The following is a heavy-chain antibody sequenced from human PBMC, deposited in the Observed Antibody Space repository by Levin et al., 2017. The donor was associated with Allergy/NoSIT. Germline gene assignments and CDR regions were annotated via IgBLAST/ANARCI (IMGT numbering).Heavy chain of an antibody. D-gene: IGHD6-19*01. CDR1: GFTFSSCS. J-gene: IGHJ4*02. CDR2: ISSGSIYI. V-gene: IGHV3-21*01. Sequence: GESLKISCAASGFTFSSCSMNWVRQAPGKGLEWVSSISSGSIYIYYADSVKGRFTISRDNAKNSLYLQMNSLRAEDTAVYYCARDGSGWSRDYWGQGTLVTVSS. CDR3: ARDGSGWSRDY.